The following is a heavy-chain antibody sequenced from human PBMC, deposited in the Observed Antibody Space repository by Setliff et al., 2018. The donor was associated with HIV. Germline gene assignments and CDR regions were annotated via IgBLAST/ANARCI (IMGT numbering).Heavy chain of an antibody. V-gene: IGHV5-51*01. Sequence: PGESLKISCKGSGYSFTSYWIGWVRQMPGKGLEWMGIIYPGDSDTRYSPSFQGQVTISADKSISTAYLQWRSLKASDTAMYYCARSSRRYSNSGAPDYWGQGTLVTVSS. CDR3: ARSSRRYSNSGAPDY. CDR1: GYSFTSYW. D-gene: IGHD4-4*01. CDR2: IYPGDSDT. J-gene: IGHJ4*02.